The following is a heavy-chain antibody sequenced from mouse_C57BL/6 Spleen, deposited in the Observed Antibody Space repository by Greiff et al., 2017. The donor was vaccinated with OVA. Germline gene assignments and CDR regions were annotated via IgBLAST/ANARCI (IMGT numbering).Heavy chain of an antibody. Sequence: QVQLQQPGAELVMPGASVKLSCKASGYTFTSYWMHWVKQRPGQGLEWIGEIDPSDSYTNYNQKFKGKSTLTVDKSSSTAYMQLSSLTSEDSAVYYCARTHYGSEDYWGQGTTLTVSS. D-gene: IGHD1-1*01. CDR1: GYTFTSYW. J-gene: IGHJ2*01. V-gene: IGHV1-69*01. CDR2: IDPSDSYT. CDR3: ARTHYGSEDY.